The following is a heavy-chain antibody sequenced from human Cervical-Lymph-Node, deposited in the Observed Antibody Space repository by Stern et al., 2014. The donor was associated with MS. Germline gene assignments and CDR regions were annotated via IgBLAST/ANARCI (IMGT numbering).Heavy chain of an antibody. J-gene: IGHJ4*02. V-gene: IGHV1-46*01. Sequence: QDQLVQSGAEVKKPGASVKVSCKASGYTFTSYYMHWVRQAPGQGLEWMELINPRGGSTSYAQKFQGRVTMTRDTSTSKVSMELSSLRSKDTAVYSCARAAFTIGLDYWGQGTLVTVSS. D-gene: IGHD3-9*01. CDR3: ARAAFTIGLDY. CDR2: INPRGGST. CDR1: GYTFTSYY.